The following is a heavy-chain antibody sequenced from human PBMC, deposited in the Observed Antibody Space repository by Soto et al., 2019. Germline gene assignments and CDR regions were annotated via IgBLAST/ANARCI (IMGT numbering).Heavy chain of an antibody. D-gene: IGHD2-15*01. CDR2: IYHSEST. CDR3: AAGGGLPRYY. Sequence: QLQLQESGSGLVKPSQTLSLTCAVSGGSISSGGYSWSWIRQPPGKGLEWIGYIYHSESTYYNPSLKTPVAISVDRSKNQFSLKLSSVTAADTAVYYCAAGGGLPRYYWGQGTLVTVSS. J-gene: IGHJ4*02. V-gene: IGHV4-30-2*01. CDR1: GGSISSGGYS.